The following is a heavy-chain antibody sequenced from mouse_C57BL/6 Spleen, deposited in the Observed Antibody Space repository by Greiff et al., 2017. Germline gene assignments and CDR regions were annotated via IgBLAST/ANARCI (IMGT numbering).Heavy chain of an antibody. J-gene: IGHJ3*01. V-gene: IGHV1-64*01. CDR2: IHPNSGST. CDR1: GYTFTSYW. D-gene: IGHD3-2*02. CDR3: ARETAQTETWFAY. Sequence: VQLQQPGAELVKPGASVKLSCKASGYTFTSYWMHWVKQRPGQGLEWIGMIHPNSGSTNYNEKFKSKATLTVDKSSSTAYMQLSSLTSEDSAVYYGARETAQTETWFAYWGQGTLVTVSA.